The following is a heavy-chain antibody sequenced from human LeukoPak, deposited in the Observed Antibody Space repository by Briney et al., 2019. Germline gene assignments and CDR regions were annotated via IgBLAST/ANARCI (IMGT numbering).Heavy chain of an antibody. Sequence: ASVKVSCKASGYTFTGYYMHWVRQAPGQGLEWMGWINPNSGGTNYAQKFQGRVTMTRDTSISTAYMELSRLRSDDTAVYYCARDYDFSSGYSPFDYWGQGTLVTVSS. V-gene: IGHV1-2*02. J-gene: IGHJ4*02. CDR1: GYTFTGYY. CDR3: ARDYDFSSGYSPFDY. D-gene: IGHD3-3*01. CDR2: INPNSGGT.